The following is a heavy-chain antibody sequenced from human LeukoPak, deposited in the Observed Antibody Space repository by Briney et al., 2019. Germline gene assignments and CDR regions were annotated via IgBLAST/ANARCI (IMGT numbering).Heavy chain of an antibody. CDR2: ISGSGGDT. J-gene: IGHJ4*02. D-gene: IGHD2-2*01. Sequence: SGGSLRLSCAASGFTFSSYAMSGVRQAPGKGLEWVSAISGSGGDTYYADSVKGRFTISRDNSKNTLYLQMNSLRAEDTAVYYCAKDQGYCSSTSCYADYWGEGTLVTVSP. CDR3: AKDQGYCSSTSCYADY. CDR1: GFTFSSYA. V-gene: IGHV3-23*01.